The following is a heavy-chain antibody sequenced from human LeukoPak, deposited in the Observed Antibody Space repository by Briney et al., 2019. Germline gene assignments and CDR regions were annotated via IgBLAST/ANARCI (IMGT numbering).Heavy chain of an antibody. J-gene: IGHJ4*02. V-gene: IGHV3-9*01. CDR1: GFTFDDYA. Sequence: GGSLRLSCAASGFTFDDYAMHWVRQAPGKGLEWVSGISWNSGSIGYADSVKGRFTISRDNAKNSLYLQMNSLRAEDTALYYCAKDDYYDSSGYYYDWGQGTLVTVSS. CDR3: AKDDYYDSSGYYYD. D-gene: IGHD3-22*01. CDR2: ISWNSGSI.